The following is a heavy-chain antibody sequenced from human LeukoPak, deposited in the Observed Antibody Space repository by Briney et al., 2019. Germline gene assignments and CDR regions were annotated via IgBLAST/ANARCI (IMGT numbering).Heavy chain of an antibody. CDR3: ARDHDSSVRGFDY. D-gene: IGHD3-22*01. CDR1: GFTFSDYY. Sequence: GGSLRLSCAASGFTFSDYYMSWIRQAPGKGLEWVSYISSSGSTIYYAGSVKSRFTISRDNAKNSLYLQMNSLRAEDTAVYYCARDHDSSVRGFDYWGQGTLVTVSS. V-gene: IGHV3-11*04. J-gene: IGHJ4*02. CDR2: ISSSGSTI.